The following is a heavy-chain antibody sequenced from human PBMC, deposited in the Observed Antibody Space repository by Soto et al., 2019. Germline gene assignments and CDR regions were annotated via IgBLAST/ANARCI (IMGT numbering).Heavy chain of an antibody. CDR2: ISAHNGNT. CDR3: ARGRYGDY. CDR1: GYAFTTYG. D-gene: IGHD1-1*01. J-gene: IGHJ4*01. V-gene: IGHV1-18*01. Sequence: QVHLVQSGAEVKKPGASVKVSCQASGYAFTTYGITWVRQAPGQGLEWMGWISAHNGNTNYAQKLQGRVTVTRDTSASTAHMELRSLRSDDTAVYYCARGRYGDYWGHGALVTVSS.